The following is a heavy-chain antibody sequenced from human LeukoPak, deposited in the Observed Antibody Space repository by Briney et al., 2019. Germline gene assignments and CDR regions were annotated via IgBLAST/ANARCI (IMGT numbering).Heavy chain of an antibody. CDR1: GFTFDDYA. CDR3: AKSACPYSSRGYMDV. V-gene: IGHV3-9*03. Sequence: GRTLRLSCAASGFTFDDYAMHWVRQAPGKGLEWVSGISWNSGSIGYADSVKGRFTISRDNAKNSLYLQMNSLRAEDMALYYCAKSACPYSSRGYMDVWGKGTTVTVSS. CDR2: ISWNSGSI. J-gene: IGHJ6*03. D-gene: IGHD6-13*01.